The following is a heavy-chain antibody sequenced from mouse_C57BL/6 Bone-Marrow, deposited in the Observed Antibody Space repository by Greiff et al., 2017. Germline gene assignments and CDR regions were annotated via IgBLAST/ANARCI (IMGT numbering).Heavy chain of an antibody. V-gene: IGHV5-4*01. J-gene: IGHJ4*01. CDR2: ISDGGSYT. Sequence: EVQLQASGGGLVKPGGSLKLSCAASGFTFSSYAMSWVRQTPEKRLEWVATISDGGSYTYYPDNVKGRFTISRDNAKNNLYLQMSHLKSEDTAMYYCARGDAMDYWGQGTSVTVSS. CDR1: GFTFSSYA. CDR3: ARGDAMDY.